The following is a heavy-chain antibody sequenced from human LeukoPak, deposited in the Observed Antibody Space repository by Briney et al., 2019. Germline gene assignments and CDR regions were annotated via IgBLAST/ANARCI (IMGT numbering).Heavy chain of an antibody. Sequence: PSETLSLTCAVYGGSFSGYYWSWIRQPPGKGLEWIGEINHSGSTNYNPSLKSRVTISVDTSKNQFSLKLSSVTAADTAVYYCARSYYYGSGSYFPYYYYYMDVWGKGTTVTVSS. V-gene: IGHV4-34*01. J-gene: IGHJ6*03. CDR1: GGSFSGYY. CDR2: INHSGST. D-gene: IGHD3-10*01. CDR3: ARSYYYGSGSYFPYYYYYMDV.